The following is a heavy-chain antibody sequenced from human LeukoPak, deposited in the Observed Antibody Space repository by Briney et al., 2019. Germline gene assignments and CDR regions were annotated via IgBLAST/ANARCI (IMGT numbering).Heavy chain of an antibody. CDR2: IHHSGSS. CDR3: ARINYDDRYYFDF. V-gene: IGHV4-30-4*01. Sequence: PSETLSLTCTVSGDSISGDDDYWNWIRQPPGKGLEWIGYIHHSGSSYYNPSLKGRVTMSVDTYRNHFSLDLRSVTASDTAIYYCARINYDDRYYFDFWGQGTLITVSP. D-gene: IGHD4-17*01. J-gene: IGHJ4*02. CDR1: GDSISGDDDY.